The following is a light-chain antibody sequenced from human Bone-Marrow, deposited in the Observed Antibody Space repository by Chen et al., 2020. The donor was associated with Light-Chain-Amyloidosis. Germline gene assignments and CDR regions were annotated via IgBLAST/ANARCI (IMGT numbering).Light chain of an antibody. V-gene: IGLV3-21*02. CDR2: DDS. CDR1: NIGSTS. Sequence: SYVLTQPSSVSVAPGQTATNACVGNNIGSTSVQWYQQTPGQAPLLVVYDDSDRPSGIPERLSGSNSGNTATLTISRVEAGDEADYYCQVWDRSSDRPVFGGGTKLTVL. J-gene: IGLJ3*02. CDR3: QVWDRSSDRPV.